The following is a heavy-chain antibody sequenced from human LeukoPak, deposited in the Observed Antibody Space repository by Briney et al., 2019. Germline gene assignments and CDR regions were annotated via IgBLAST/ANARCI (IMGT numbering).Heavy chain of an antibody. Sequence: GGSLRLSCAASGFTFSSYWMHWVRQAPGKGLVWVSRINSDGSSTTYADSVKGRFTISRDNAKNTPYLQVNSLRAEDTAEYYCARDQYSGYDRAFDIWGQGTMVTVSS. J-gene: IGHJ3*02. D-gene: IGHD5-12*01. CDR1: GFTFSSYW. CDR2: INSDGSST. V-gene: IGHV3-74*01. CDR3: ARDQYSGYDRAFDI.